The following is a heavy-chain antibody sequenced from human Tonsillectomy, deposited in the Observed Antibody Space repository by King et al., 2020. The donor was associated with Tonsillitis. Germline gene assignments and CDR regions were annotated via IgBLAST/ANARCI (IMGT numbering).Heavy chain of an antibody. Sequence: QLQESGPGLVKPSETLSLTCTVSGASITSSYWSWIRQPAGRGLEWIGRMYVSGSPYYRPSLKSRVTMSLDTSKNQFSLKLTSVTAADTAVYYCARAWNRMAWFDHWGQGTLVTVSS. J-gene: IGHJ5*02. V-gene: IGHV4-4*07. CDR1: GASITSSY. CDR3: ARAWNRMAWFDH. D-gene: IGHD1-1*01. CDR2: MYVSGSP.